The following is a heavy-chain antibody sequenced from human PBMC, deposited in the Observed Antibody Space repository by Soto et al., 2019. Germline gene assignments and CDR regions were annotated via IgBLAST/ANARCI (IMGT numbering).Heavy chain of an antibody. V-gene: IGHV3-23*01. J-gene: IGHJ4*02. CDR3: AKNYFFDS. Sequence: EVQLLESGGGLVQPGESLRLSCAASGLTFGSYAMSWARQAPGKGLEWVSSIGVSSDAYYADSVKGRFTISRDNSRNTLYLQMNSLRAEDTALYYCAKNYFFDSWGQGTLVTVSS. CDR2: IGVSSDA. CDR1: GLTFGSYA.